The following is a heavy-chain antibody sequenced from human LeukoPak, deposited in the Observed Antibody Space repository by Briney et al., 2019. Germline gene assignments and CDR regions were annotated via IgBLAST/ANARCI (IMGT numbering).Heavy chain of an antibody. CDR2: INHSGST. CDR1: GGSFSGYY. J-gene: IGHJ6*03. CDR3: ASAISGYDSSLYYYYYMDV. D-gene: IGHD5-12*01. V-gene: IGHV4-34*01. Sequence: KSSETLSLTCAVYGGSFSGYYWSWIRQPPGKGLEWIGEINHSGSTNYNPSLKSRVTIPVDTSKNQFSLKLSSVTAADTAVYYCASAISGYDSSLYYYYYMDVWGKGTTVTVSS.